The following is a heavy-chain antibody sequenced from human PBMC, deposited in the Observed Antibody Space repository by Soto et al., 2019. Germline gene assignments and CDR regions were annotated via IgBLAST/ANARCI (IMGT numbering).Heavy chain of an antibody. CDR1: GFTLRSNG. Sequence: LRLSCAASGFTLRSNGMHWVRQAPGKGLEWVAVISYDGSDKSYADSVKGRFTVSRDNSENTLYLQMNSLRGEDTAMYYCAKEHSIADRTDQFYTMDVWGQGTTVTVSS. CDR3: AKEHSIADRTDQFYTMDV. D-gene: IGHD6-6*01. V-gene: IGHV3-30*18. J-gene: IGHJ6*02. CDR2: ISYDGSDK.